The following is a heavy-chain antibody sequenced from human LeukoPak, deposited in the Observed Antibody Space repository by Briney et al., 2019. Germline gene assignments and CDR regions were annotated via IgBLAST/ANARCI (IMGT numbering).Heavy chain of an antibody. J-gene: IGHJ4*02. V-gene: IGHV3-30*02. D-gene: IGHD4-11*01. CDR2: IWYDGSNK. Sequence: PGGSLRLSCAASGFTFSSYGMHWVRQAPGKGLEWVAFIWYDGSNKYYVDSVKGRFTIYRDNSKNTLYLQMNSLRAEDTAVYYCAKDSYSSLDYWGQGTLVTVSS. CDR1: GFTFSSYG. CDR3: AKDSYSSLDY.